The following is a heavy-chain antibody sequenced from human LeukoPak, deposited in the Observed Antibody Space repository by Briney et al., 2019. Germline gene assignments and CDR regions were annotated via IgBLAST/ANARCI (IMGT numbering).Heavy chain of an antibody. V-gene: IGHV4-59*01. D-gene: IGHD6-19*01. CDR1: GGSFSGYY. J-gene: IGHJ4*02. CDR3: ARGVSSGY. Sequence: SETLSLTCAVYGGSFSGYYWSWIRQPLGKGLEWIGYIYYSGSTNYNPSLKSRVTISVDTSKNQFSLKLSSVTAADTAVYYCARGVSSGYWGQGTLVTVSS. CDR2: IYYSGST.